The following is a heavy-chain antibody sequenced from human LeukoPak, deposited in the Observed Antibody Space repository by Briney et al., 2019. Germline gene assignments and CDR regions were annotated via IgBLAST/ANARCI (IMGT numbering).Heavy chain of an antibody. D-gene: IGHD4-23*01. CDR3: ARDHPRLRWNWFDP. CDR2: ISYDGSNK. CDR1: GFTFSSYA. J-gene: IGHJ5*02. V-gene: IGHV3-30-3*01. Sequence: GRSLRLSCAASGFTFSSYAMHWVRQAPGKGLEWVAVISYDGSNKYYADSVKGRFTISRDNSKNSLYLQMNSLRAEDTAVYYCARDHPRLRWNWFDPWGQGTLVTVSS.